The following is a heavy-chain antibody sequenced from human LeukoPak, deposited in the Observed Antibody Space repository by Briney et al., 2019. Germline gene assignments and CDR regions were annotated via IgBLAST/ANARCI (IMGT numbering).Heavy chain of an antibody. CDR2: INSDGSWT. CDR1: GDYW. Sequence: GGSLRLSCAASGDYWMHWVRQAPGKGLVWVSHINSDGSWTGYADSVKGRFTISKDNAKNMVYLHMNSLRVDDTAVYYCVSFYETYWGRGTLVTVSS. V-gene: IGHV3-74*01. D-gene: IGHD2-2*01. CDR3: VSFYETY. J-gene: IGHJ4*02.